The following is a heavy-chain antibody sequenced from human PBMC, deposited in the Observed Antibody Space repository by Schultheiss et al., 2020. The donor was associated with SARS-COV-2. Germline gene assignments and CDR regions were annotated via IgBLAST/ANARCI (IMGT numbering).Heavy chain of an antibody. CDR3: ARHPLESGSYAD. V-gene: IGHV4-61*02. CDR1: GDSISSGSYY. CDR2: VFSTGST. Sequence: SETLSLTCIVSGDSISSGSYYWSWLRQPAGKGLEWIGRVFSTGSTTYNPSVKSRVTISVDTSKNQFSLRLSSVTATDTAVYYCARHPLESGSYADWGQGTLVTVSS. J-gene: IGHJ4*02. D-gene: IGHD1-26*01.